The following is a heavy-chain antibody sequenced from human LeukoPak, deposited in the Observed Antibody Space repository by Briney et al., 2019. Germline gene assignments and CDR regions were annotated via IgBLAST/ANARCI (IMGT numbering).Heavy chain of an antibody. CDR1: GFTFSSYS. V-gene: IGHV3-48*01. D-gene: IGHD3-16*02. Sequence: GGSLRLSCAASGFTFSSYSMNWVRRAPGKGLEWVSYISSSNSTIYYADSVKGRFTISRDNSKNTLYLQMNSLRAEDTAVYYCAKGTVAIVVYYYYMDVWGKGTTVTISS. CDR2: ISSSNSTI. J-gene: IGHJ6*03. CDR3: AKGTVAIVVYYYYMDV.